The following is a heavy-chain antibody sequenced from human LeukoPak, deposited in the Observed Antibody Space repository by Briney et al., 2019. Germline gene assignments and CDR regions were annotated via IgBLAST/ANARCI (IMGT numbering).Heavy chain of an antibody. Sequence: GGSLRLSCAGSGFTFGGYGMLWFRQTPGKGLEWMAVIAYDGSRAFYADSVKGRFTISRDNSKNTMSVQMDDLRAEDTAVYYCTRYNNDHFDYWGQGTLVTVSS. V-gene: IGHV3-33*01. CDR2: IAYDGSRA. CDR3: TRYNNDHFDY. J-gene: IGHJ4*02. CDR1: GFTFGGYG. D-gene: IGHD1-14*01.